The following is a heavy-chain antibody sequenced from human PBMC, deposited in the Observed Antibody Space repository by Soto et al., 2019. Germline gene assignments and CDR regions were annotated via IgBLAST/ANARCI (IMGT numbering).Heavy chain of an antibody. CDR3: ARERIAAINWFDP. D-gene: IGHD6-6*01. CDR2: RNPNSGNT. J-gene: IGHJ5*02. V-gene: IGHV1-8*01. Sequence: QVQLVQSGAEVKKPGASVKVSCKASGYTFTSYDINWVRQATGQGLEWMGWRNPNSGNTGYAQKFQGRVTMTRNTSISTAYMELSRLRSEDTAVYYCARERIAAINWFDPWGQGTLVTVSS. CDR1: GYTFTSYD.